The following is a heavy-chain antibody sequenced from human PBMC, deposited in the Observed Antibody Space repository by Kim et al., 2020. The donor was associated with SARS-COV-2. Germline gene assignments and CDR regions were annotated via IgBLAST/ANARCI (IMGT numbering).Heavy chain of an antibody. Sequence: ASVKVSCKASGYTFANNGITWVRQAPGQGLEWMGWISPYNGATSYAQKFQGRVTLTTDTSTTTASMDLRSLTSDDTAMYYCVRFASGWYVPPHNYFYYYMDVWGKGTAVTVSS. V-gene: IGHV1-18*01. CDR2: ISPYNGAT. CDR1: GYTFANNG. D-gene: IGHD6-19*01. CDR3: VRFASGWYVPPHNYFYYYMDV. J-gene: IGHJ6*03.